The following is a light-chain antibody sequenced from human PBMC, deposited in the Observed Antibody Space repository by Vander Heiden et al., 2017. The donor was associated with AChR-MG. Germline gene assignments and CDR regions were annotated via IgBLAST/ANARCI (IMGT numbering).Light chain of an antibody. V-gene: IGLV2-14*03. J-gene: IGLJ3*02. Sequence: QAALTQPASVAGSPGQSITISCTGSGSHLGGYNYVSWYQLHPGGAPKLMIYDVNKRPSGISYRFSGSKSANTASLTISGLQVEDGAVYYCLSYTTSSALLFGGGTKLTVL. CDR2: DVN. CDR3: LSYTTSSALL. CDR1: GSHLGGYNY.